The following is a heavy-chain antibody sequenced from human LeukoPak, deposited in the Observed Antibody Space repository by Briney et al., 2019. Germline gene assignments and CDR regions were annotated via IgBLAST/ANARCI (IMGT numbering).Heavy chain of an antibody. CDR2: MNWNGAST. Sequence: GGSLRLSCAASGFTFDDFGMSWVRQAPGKGLEWVSGMNWNGASTGYADSAKGRFTISRDNAKNSLYLQMNSLRAEDTALYYCARRVDGSGRYRGYYYYYMDVWGKGTTVTISS. J-gene: IGHJ6*03. CDR3: ARRVDGSGRYRGYYYYYMDV. V-gene: IGHV3-20*04. CDR1: GFTFDDFG. D-gene: IGHD3-10*01.